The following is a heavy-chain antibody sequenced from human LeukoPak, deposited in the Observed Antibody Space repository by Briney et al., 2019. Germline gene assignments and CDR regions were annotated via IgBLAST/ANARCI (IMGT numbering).Heavy chain of an antibody. J-gene: IGHJ5*02. CDR2: IYYSGST. Sequence: PSETLSLTCTVSGGSLSSYYWSWIRQPPGKGLEWLGHIYYSGSTNFNPSLKSRVTISVDTSKHQLSLKLSSVTAADTAVYYCARDRGYCSGVTCYRWFDPWGLGTLVTVSS. V-gene: IGHV4-59*01. CDR1: GGSLSSYY. CDR3: ARDRGYCSGVTCYRWFDP. D-gene: IGHD2-15*01.